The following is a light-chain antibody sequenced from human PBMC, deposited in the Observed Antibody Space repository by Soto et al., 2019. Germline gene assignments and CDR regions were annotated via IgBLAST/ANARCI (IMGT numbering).Light chain of an antibody. CDR2: GAS. CDR1: QSVSTSY. Sequence: EIVLTQSPGTLSLSPGERATLSCRASQSVSTSYLAWYQQKPGQAPRLLIYGASSRATGIPDRFSGSGSGADFTLTIRGLDPKYFEVYYCQQYGSVPLTFGGGTKVEIK. J-gene: IGKJ4*01. CDR3: QQYGSVPLT. V-gene: IGKV3-20*01.